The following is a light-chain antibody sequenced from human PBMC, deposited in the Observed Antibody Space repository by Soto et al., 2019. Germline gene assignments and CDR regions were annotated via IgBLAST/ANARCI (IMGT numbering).Light chain of an antibody. CDR3: SSYTTSSTLVV. J-gene: IGLJ2*01. Sequence: QSVLTQAASVSGSPGQSITISCTGTSSDVGGYNYVSWYQQHPDKAPKLMIYDVSNRPSGVSNRFSGSKSGNTASLTISGLQAEDEADYYCSSYTTSSTLVVFGGGTQLTVL. CDR1: SSDVGGYNY. V-gene: IGLV2-14*03. CDR2: DVS.